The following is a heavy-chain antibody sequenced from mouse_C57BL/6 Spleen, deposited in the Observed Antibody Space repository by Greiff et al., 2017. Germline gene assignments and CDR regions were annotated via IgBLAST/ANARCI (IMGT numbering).Heavy chain of an antibody. CDR3: VDSNYAMDY. V-gene: IGHV1-7*01. CDR2: INPSSGYT. J-gene: IGHJ4*01. CDR1: GYTFPSYW. Sequence: VQLQQSGAELAKPGASVKLSCKASGYTFPSYWMHWVKQRPGQGLEWIGYINPSSGYTKYNQKFKDKATLTADKASSAAYMQLSSLTYGDSAVYYGVDSNYAMDYWGQGTSVTVSS. D-gene: IGHD2-5*01.